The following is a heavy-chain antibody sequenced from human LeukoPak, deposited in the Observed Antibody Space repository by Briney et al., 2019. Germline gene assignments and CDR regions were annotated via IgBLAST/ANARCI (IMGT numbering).Heavy chain of an antibody. CDR1: GFTFSSYG. D-gene: IGHD5-24*01. CDR3: AREGDGYKLDY. CDR2: IWYDGSNK. J-gene: IGHJ4*02. Sequence: PGRSLRLSCAASGFTFSSYGMHWVRQAPGKGLEWVAVIWYDGSNKYYADSVKGRFTISRDNSKNTLYLQMNSLRAEDTAVYYCAREGDGYKLDYWGQGTLVTVS. V-gene: IGHV3-33*01.